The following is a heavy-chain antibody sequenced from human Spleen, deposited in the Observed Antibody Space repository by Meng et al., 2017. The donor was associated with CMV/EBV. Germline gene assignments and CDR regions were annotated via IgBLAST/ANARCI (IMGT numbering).Heavy chain of an antibody. Sequence: GGSLRLSCAASGFSFSSYAMHWVRQAPGKGLEWVAVISYDGSNKYYADSVKGRFTISRDNSKNTLYLQMNSLRAEDTAVYYCARDGCSSTSCLYFQHWGQGTLVTVSS. V-gene: IGHV3-30-3*01. CDR1: GFSFSSYA. J-gene: IGHJ1*01. D-gene: IGHD2-2*01. CDR3: ARDGCSSTSCLYFQH. CDR2: ISYDGSNK.